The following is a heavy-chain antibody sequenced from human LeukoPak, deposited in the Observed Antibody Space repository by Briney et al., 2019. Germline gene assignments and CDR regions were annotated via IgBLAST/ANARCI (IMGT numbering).Heavy chain of an antibody. J-gene: IGHJ3*02. V-gene: IGHV1-24*01. D-gene: IGHD3-22*01. CDR3: ARARYYDSSGYYYMYDAFDI. CDR1: GYTLTELS. CDR2: FDPEDGET. Sequence: GASVKVSCKFSGYTLTELSMHWVRQAPGKGLEWMGGFDPEDGETIYAQKFQGRVTMTEDTSTDTAYMELSSLRSEDTAVYYCARARYYDSSGYYYMYDAFDIWGQGTMVTVSS.